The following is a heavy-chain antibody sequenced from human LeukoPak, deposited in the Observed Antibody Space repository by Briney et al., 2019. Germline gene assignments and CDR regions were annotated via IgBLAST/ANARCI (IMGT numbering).Heavy chain of an antibody. J-gene: IGHJ4*02. CDR3: ARRAGAYSHPYDY. D-gene: IGHD4/OR15-4a*01. Sequence: GGSLRLSCAASGFTVSSNYMSWVRQAPGKGLEWVSVIYSGGSTYYSDSVKGRFTISRDNSKNTLYLQMNSLRAEDTAVYYCARRAGAYSHPYDYWGQGTLVTVSS. V-gene: IGHV3-53*01. CDR1: GFTVSSNY. CDR2: IYSGGST.